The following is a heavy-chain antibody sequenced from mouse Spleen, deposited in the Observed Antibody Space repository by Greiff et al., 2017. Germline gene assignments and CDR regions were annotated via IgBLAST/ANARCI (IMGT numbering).Heavy chain of an antibody. CDR3: TRSRLITTVVDY. J-gene: IGHJ2*01. D-gene: IGHD1-1*01. Sequence: VQLQQSGAELVRPGASVTLSCKASGYTFTDYEMHWVKQTPVHGLEWIGAIDPETGGTAYNQKFKGKAILTADKSSSTAYMELRSLTSEDSAVYYCTRSRLITTVVDYWGQGTTLTVSS. CDR1: GYTFTDYE. CDR2: IDPETGGT. V-gene: IGHV1-15*01.